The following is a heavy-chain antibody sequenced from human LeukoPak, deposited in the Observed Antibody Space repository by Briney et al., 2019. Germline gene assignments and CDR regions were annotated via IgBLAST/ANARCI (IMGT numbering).Heavy chain of an antibody. CDR1: GFTFSSYR. CDR3: ARVGYDILTGYYPTYFDY. D-gene: IGHD3-9*01. V-gene: IGHV3-48*02. J-gene: IGHJ4*02. Sequence: GGSLRLSCAASGFTFSSYRMNWVRQAPGKGLEWVSYISSSSSTIYYADSVKGRFTISRDNAKNSLYLQMNSLRDEDTAVYYCARVGYDILTGYYPTYFDYWGQGTLVTVSS. CDR2: ISSSSSTI.